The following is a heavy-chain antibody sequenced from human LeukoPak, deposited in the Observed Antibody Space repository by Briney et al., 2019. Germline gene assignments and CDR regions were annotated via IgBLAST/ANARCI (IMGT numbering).Heavy chain of an antibody. D-gene: IGHD3-9*01. Sequence: GSSVKVSCKASGGTFSSCAISWVRQAPGQGLEWMGGIIPIFGTANYAQKFQGRVTITADESTSTAYMELSSLRSEDTAVYYCARGGYDILTGYPTQVYFQHWGQGTLVTVSS. V-gene: IGHV1-69*01. CDR2: IIPIFGTA. CDR3: ARGGYDILTGYPTQVYFQH. J-gene: IGHJ1*01. CDR1: GGTFSSCA.